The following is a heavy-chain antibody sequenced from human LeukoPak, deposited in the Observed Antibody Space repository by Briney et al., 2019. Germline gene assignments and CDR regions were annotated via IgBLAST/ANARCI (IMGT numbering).Heavy chain of an antibody. CDR2: IYHSGST. CDR1: GGSISSGGYS. CDR3: ARGGMATTKGFDY. V-gene: IGHV4-30-2*01. Sequence: ASQTLSLTCAVSGGSISSGGYSWSWIRQPPGKGLEWIWYIYHSGSTYYNPSLKSRVTISVDRSKNQFSLKLSSVTAADTAVYYCARGGMATTKGFDYWGQGTLVTVSS. J-gene: IGHJ4*02. D-gene: IGHD5-24*01.